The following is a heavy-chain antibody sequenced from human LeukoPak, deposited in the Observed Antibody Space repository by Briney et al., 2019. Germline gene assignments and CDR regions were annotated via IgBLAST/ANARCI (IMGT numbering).Heavy chain of an antibody. Sequence: PGGSLRLSCAASGFTFSSYSMNWVRQAPGKGLEWVSYISSSSSTIYYADSVKGRFTISRDNAENSLYLQMNSLRVEDTAVYYCARDRGWRLLDYWGQGTLVTVSS. D-gene: IGHD6-25*01. CDR1: GFTFSSYS. J-gene: IGHJ4*02. CDR2: ISSSSSTI. CDR3: ARDRGWRLLDY. V-gene: IGHV3-48*04.